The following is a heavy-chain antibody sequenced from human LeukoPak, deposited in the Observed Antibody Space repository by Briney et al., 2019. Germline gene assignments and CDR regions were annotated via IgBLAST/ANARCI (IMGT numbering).Heavy chain of an antibody. V-gene: IGHV4-30-4*08. CDR3: ARGFPEGSYYPFFDY. Sequence: LRLSCAASGFTFSSYWLSWVRQPPGKGLEWIGYIYYSGSTYYNPSLKSRVTISVDTSRNQFSLKLSSVTAADTAVYYCARGFPEGSYYPFFDYWGQGTLVTVSS. CDR1: GFTFSSYW. J-gene: IGHJ4*02. CDR2: IYYSGST. D-gene: IGHD3-10*01.